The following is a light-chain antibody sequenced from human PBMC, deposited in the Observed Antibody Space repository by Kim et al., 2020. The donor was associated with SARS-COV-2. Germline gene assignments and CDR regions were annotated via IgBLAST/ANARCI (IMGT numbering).Light chain of an antibody. J-gene: IGLJ3*02. CDR1: KLGDKY. V-gene: IGLV3-1*01. CDR2: QDN. Sequence: SVSPGQTASIACSGDKLGDKYACWYQQKPGQAPVLVIYQDNKRPSGIPERFSGSNSGNTATLTISGTQAMDEAAYYCQAWDSSTWVFGGGTQLTVL. CDR3: QAWDSSTWV.